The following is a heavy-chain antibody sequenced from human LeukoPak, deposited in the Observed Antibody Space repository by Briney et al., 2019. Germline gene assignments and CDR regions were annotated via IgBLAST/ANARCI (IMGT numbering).Heavy chain of an antibody. CDR3: ARHFTTGSIDH. V-gene: IGHV3-30-3*01. CDR2: ISREGGIA. CDR1: GFIFSTYD. D-gene: IGHD3-9*01. J-gene: IGHJ4*02. Sequence: GGSLRLSCAASGFIFSTYDMHWVRQAPGKGLEWVAVISREGGIAYHADTVKGRFTISRDNSKNTLYLQMNSLRADDTAVYYCARHFTTGSIDHWGQGNLVTVSS.